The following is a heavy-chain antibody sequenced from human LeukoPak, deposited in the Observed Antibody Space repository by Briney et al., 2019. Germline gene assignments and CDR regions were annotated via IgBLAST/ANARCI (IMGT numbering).Heavy chain of an antibody. V-gene: IGHV3-30*02. CDR2: IQYDGSDE. CDR1: GFTFSNYG. CDR3: ATKAAAYYFES. J-gene: IGHJ4*02. Sequence: GGSLRLSCAASGFTFSNYGMHWVRQAPGKGLEWVAFIQYDGSDENYADSVKGRFTISRDNSKNTLYLQMNSLRTEDTAAYYCATKAAAYYFESWGQGSLVTVSS. D-gene: IGHD6-13*01.